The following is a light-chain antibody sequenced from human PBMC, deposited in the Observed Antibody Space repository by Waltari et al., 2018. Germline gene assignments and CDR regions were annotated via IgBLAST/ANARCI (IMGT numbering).Light chain of an antibody. CDR3: CSYGSSSSWV. V-gene: IGLV2-23*02. CDR1: SSDVGSSHL. J-gene: IGLJ3*02. Sequence: QSALTQPAPVSGSPGQSITISCSGTSSDVGSSHLVSWYQHHPGKAPKLIIFEVSKRPSGVSNRFAASKSGNTASLTVSGLQAEDEADYYCCSYGSSSSWVFGGGTKLTVL. CDR2: EVS.